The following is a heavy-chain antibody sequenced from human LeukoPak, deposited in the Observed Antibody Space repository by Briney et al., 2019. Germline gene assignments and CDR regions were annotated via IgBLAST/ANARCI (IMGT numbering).Heavy chain of an antibody. V-gene: IGHV4-59*08. CDR3: ARRTYDYESGGYYYGRGWFDP. CDR1: GGSISSDY. Sequence: SETLSLTCIVSGGSISSDYWTWIRQTPGKGLEWIGHIYYSGDSNYNPSLRSRATISVDTSKNQVSLKLSAVTAADTAVYYCARRTYDYESGGYYYGRGWFDPWGQVTLVTVSS. D-gene: IGHD3-22*01. J-gene: IGHJ5*02. CDR2: IYYSGDS.